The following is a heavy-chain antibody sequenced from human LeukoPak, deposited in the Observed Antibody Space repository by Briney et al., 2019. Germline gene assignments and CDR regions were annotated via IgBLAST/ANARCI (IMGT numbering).Heavy chain of an antibody. CDR2: IYYSGST. D-gene: IGHD2-2*02. V-gene: IGHV4-59*01. J-gene: IGHJ6*02. Sequence: KPSETLSLTCTVSGGSISSYYWSWIRQPPGKGLEWIGYIYYSGSTNYNPSLKSRVTISVDTSKNQFSLKLSSVTAADTAVYYCARELADCSSTSCYNDYYGMGVWGQGTTVTVSS. CDR3: ARELADCSSTSCYNDYYGMGV. CDR1: GGSISSYY.